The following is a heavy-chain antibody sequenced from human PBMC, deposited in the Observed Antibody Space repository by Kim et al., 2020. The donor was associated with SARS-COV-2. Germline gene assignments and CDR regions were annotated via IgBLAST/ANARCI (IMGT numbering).Heavy chain of an antibody. CDR1: GGSFSGYY. D-gene: IGHD3-22*01. V-gene: IGHV4-34*01. CDR2: INHSGST. J-gene: IGHJ4*02. CDR3: ARITGDSSGPLPFDY. Sequence: SETLSLTCDVYGGSFSGYYWSWIRQPPGKGLEWIGEINHSGSTNYNPSLKSRVTISVDTSKNQFSLKLSSVTAADTAVYYCARITGDSSGPLPFDYWGQGTLVTVSS.